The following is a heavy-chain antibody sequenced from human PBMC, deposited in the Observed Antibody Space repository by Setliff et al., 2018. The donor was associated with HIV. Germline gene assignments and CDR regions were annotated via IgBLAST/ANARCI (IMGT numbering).Heavy chain of an antibody. Sequence: ASVKVSCKASGYTFTSYGISWVRQAPGQGLEWMGWISAYSGNTNYAQKLQGRVTLTTDTSTSTAYMELRSLRSDDTAVYYCARVAWYYSFWSGLGDAFDIWGQGTMVTVSS. CDR3: ARVAWYYSFWSGLGDAFDI. CDR2: ISAYSGNT. V-gene: IGHV1-18*01. CDR1: GYTFTSYG. D-gene: IGHD3-3*01. J-gene: IGHJ3*02.